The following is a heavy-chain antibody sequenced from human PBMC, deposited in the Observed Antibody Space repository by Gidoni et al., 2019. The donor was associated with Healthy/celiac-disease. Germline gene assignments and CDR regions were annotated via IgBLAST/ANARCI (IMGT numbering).Heavy chain of an antibody. CDR2: ISSSSSYI. D-gene: IGHD4-17*01. CDR3: AKNYGDYSNWYFDL. CDR1: GFTFSSYS. V-gene: IGHV3-21*01. J-gene: IGHJ2*01. Sequence: EVQLVESGGGLVKPGGSLRLSCAASGFTFSSYSMHWVRQAPGKGLEWVSAISSSSSYIYYADSVKGRFTISRDNAKNSLYLQMNSLRAEDTAVYYCAKNYGDYSNWYFDLWGRGTLVTVSS.